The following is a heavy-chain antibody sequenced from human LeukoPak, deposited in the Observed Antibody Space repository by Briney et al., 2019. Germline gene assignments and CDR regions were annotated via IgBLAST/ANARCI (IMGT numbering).Heavy chain of an antibody. CDR2: INHSGST. Sequence: PSETLSLTCAVYGGSFSGYYWSWIRQPPGKGLEWIGEINHSGSTNYNPSLKSRVTISVDTSKNQFSLKLSSMTAADTDVYYCARAPRGDRHMDVWGKGTTVTVSS. CDR3: ARAPRGDRHMDV. V-gene: IGHV4-34*01. D-gene: IGHD3-16*01. CDR1: GGSFSGYY. J-gene: IGHJ6*03.